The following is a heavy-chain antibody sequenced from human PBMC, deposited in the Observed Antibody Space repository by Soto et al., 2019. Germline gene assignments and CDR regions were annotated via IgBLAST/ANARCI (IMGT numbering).Heavy chain of an antibody. Sequence: PCGSLRLSCAVSEFNVMGYWMSWVRQAPGKGLEWVASIKEDGSEIYYLQSVRGRFTISRDSAGNALHLAMNYLSAEDTGVYFCARDIGFDYVNWGQGTLVTVSS. CDR1: EFNVMGYW. J-gene: IGHJ4*02. D-gene: IGHD3-16*01. CDR3: ARDIGFDYVN. V-gene: IGHV3-7*01. CDR2: IKEDGSEI.